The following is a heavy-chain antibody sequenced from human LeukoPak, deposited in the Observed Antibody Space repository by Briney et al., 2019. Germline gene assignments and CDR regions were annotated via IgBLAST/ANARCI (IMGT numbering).Heavy chain of an antibody. CDR2: ISSSSSTI. V-gene: IGHV3-48*04. CDR1: GFTFSSYS. Sequence: GGSLRLSCAASGFTFSSYSMNWVRQAPGKGLEWVSYISSSSSTIYYADSVKGRFTISRDNAKNSLYLQMNSLRAEDTAVYYCARGDCSGGSCFPLHYWGQGTLVTVSS. J-gene: IGHJ4*02. D-gene: IGHD2-15*01. CDR3: ARGDCSGGSCFPLHY.